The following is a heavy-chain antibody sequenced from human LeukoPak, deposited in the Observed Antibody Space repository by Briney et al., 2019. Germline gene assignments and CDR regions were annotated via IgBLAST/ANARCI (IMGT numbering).Heavy chain of an antibody. CDR3: ARIKTPILTGYYWEGYFDY. D-gene: IGHD3-9*01. CDR1: GFMFSTYE. J-gene: IGHJ4*02. V-gene: IGHV3-48*03. CDR2: ISYNGRSI. Sequence: GGSLRLSCAASGFMFSTYEMNWVRQAPGKGLEWLSYISYNGRSIYYADSVKGRFTISRDNAKNSLYLQMNSLRAEDTAVYYCARIKTPILTGYYWEGYFDYWGQGTLVTVSS.